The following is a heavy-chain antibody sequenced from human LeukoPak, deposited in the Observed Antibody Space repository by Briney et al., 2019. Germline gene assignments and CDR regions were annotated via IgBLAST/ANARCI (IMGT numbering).Heavy chain of an antibody. Sequence: SETLSLTCTVSGGSISSYYWSWIRQPPGKGLEWIGYIYYSGSTNYNPSLKSRLTVSVETSKNQFSLKLSSVTAADTAVYYCARELTGSDAFDIWGQGTMVTVFS. CDR3: ARELTGSDAFDI. CDR1: GGSISSYY. J-gene: IGHJ3*02. V-gene: IGHV4-59*01. CDR2: IYYSGST. D-gene: IGHD1-26*01.